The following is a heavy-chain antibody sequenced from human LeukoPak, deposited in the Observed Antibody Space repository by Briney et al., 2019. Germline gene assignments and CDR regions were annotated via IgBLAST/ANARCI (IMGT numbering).Heavy chain of an antibody. CDR3: ARSATYYYDSSELGY. J-gene: IGHJ4*02. CDR1: GYTFTGYY. Sequence: HGASVKVSCKASGYTFTGYYMHWVRQAPGQGLEWMGWINPNSGGTNYAQKFQGRVTMTRDTSISTAYMELSRLRSDDTAVYYCARSATYYYDSSELGYWGQGTLVTVSS. CDR2: INPNSGGT. D-gene: IGHD3-22*01. V-gene: IGHV1-2*02.